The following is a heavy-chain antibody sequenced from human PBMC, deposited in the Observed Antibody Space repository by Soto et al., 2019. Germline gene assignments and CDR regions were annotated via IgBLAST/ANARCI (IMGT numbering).Heavy chain of an antibody. Sequence: QVQLQQWGAGLLKPSGTLSLTCAVYGGSFSGYYWSWIRQPPGKGLEWIGEINHSGSTNYNPSLTRLVTILVVASKNHVSLRQRFVTAADTAVYYCARTLAHHYYYMDVWGKGTTVTASS. V-gene: IGHV4-34*01. CDR2: INHSGST. CDR3: ARTLAHHYYYMDV. CDR1: GGSFSGYY. J-gene: IGHJ6*03.